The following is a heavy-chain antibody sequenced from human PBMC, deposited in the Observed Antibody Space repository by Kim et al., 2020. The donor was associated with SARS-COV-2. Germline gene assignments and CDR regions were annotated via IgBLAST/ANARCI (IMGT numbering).Heavy chain of an antibody. Sequence: SETLSLTCTVSGGSISSYYWSWIRQPPGKGLEWIGYIYYSGSTNYNPSLKSRVTISVDTSKNQFSLKLSSVTAADTAVYYCARDLPYGDYESGFDYWGQGTLVTVSS. J-gene: IGHJ4*02. CDR1: GGSISSYY. V-gene: IGHV4-59*01. D-gene: IGHD4-17*01. CDR3: ARDLPYGDYESGFDY. CDR2: IYYSGST.